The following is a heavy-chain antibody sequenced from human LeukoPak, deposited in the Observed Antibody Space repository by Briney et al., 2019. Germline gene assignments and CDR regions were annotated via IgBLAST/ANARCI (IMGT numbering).Heavy chain of an antibody. CDR3: ARHSGGSGSPYFDY. D-gene: IGHD3-10*01. J-gene: IGHJ4*02. CDR1: GGSISSYY. Sequence: PSETLSLTCTVPGGSISSYYWSWIRQPPGKGLEWIGYIYYSGSTNYNPSLKSRVTISVDTSKNQFSLKLSSVTAADTAVYYCARHSGGSGSPYFDYWGQGTLVTVSS. V-gene: IGHV4-59*08. CDR2: IYYSGST.